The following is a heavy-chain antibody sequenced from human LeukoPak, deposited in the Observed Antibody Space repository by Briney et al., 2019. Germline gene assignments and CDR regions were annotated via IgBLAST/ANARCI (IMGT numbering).Heavy chain of an antibody. CDR1: GGTFSSYT. CDR2: IIPILGIA. J-gene: IGHJ3*02. D-gene: IGHD3-10*01. V-gene: IGHV1-69*02. Sequence: ASVRVSCKASGGTFSSYTISWVRQAPGQGLEWMGRIIPILGIANYAQKFQGRVTITADKSTSTAYMELSSLRSEDTAVYYCARSYGVGAFDIWGQGTMVTVSP. CDR3: ARSYGVGAFDI.